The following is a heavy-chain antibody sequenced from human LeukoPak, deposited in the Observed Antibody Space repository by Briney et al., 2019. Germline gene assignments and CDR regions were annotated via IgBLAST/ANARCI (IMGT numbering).Heavy chain of an antibody. CDR2: IYTTGST. CDR1: GGSISTSY. D-gene: IGHD3-10*01. V-gene: IGHV4-4*07. J-gene: IGHJ4*02. Sequence: SETLSLTCTVSGGSISTSYWSWIRQPAGKGLEWIGRIYTTGSTSYNPSLKSRVTISVDKSKNQFSLRLGSVTAADTAVYYCARDRTAMVRGVIILQYYFDYWGQGTLVTVSS. CDR3: ARDRTAMVRGVIILQYYFDY.